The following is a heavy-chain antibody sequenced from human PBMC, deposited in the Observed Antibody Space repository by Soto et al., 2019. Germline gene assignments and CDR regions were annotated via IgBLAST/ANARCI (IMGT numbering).Heavy chain of an antibody. CDR3: ARRTPYASGSYFASDF. Sequence: QVQLVQSGAEVKKPGASVNISCKASGYTFTNYGVSWVRQAPGQGLEWMGWISAYSGLTHYPQHLQGRVTMTTDTSTTTAYLELGSLTSDDTAVYYCARRTPYASGSYFASDFWGQGTLITVSS. V-gene: IGHV1-18*04. CDR2: ISAYSGLT. J-gene: IGHJ4*02. CDR1: GYTFTNYG. D-gene: IGHD3-10*01.